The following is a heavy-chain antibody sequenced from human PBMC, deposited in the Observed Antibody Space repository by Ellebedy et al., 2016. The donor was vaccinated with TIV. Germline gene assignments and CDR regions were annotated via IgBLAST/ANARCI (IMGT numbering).Heavy chain of an antibody. J-gene: IGHJ4*02. D-gene: IGHD6-6*01. CDR1: GYTFTNYG. Sequence: AASVQVSCKTSGYTFTNYGMHWLRQAPGQGPEWMGWISGYTGDTHYAQKVQGRVSMITDTSTSTGYLELRSLRSDDTAVYYCARDTSSSADYWGQGTLVTVSS. CDR3: ARDTSSSADY. V-gene: IGHV1-18*04. CDR2: ISGYTGDT.